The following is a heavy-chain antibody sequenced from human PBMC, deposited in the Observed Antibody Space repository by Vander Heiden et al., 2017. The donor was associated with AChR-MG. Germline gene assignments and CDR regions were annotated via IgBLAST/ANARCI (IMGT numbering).Heavy chain of an antibody. Sequence: QVQLVQSGAEVKKPGSSVKVSCKASGGTFSSYAISWVRQAPGQGLEWMGGIIPIFGTANYAQKFQGRVTITADESTSTAYMELSSLRSEDTAVYYCARVESGYNWNYGLYGMDVWGQGTTVTVSS. CDR3: ARVESGYNWNYGLYGMDV. CDR1: GGTFSSYA. V-gene: IGHV1-69*01. J-gene: IGHJ6*02. CDR2: IIPIFGTA. D-gene: IGHD1-7*01.